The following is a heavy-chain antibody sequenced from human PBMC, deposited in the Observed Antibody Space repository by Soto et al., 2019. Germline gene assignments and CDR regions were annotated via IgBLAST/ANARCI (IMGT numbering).Heavy chain of an antibody. V-gene: IGHV4-39*01. J-gene: IGHJ6*02. D-gene: IGHD6-19*01. CDR1: GGSISSSSYY. CDR3: AREIAVAGPGSLYYYGMDV. CDR2: IYYSGST. Sequence: QLQLQESGPGLVKPSETLSLTCTVSGGSISSSSYYWGWIRQPPGKGLEWIGSIYYSGSTYYNPSLKSRVTISVDTSKNQFSLKLSSVTAADTAVYYCAREIAVAGPGSLYYYGMDVWGQGTTVTVSS.